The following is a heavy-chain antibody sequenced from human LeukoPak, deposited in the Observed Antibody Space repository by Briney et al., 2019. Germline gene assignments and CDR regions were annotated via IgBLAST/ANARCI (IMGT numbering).Heavy chain of an antibody. CDR3: TRRDDSYKLMNF. D-gene: IGHD5-24*01. CDR1: DDSISTNPYY. Sequence: PSETPTLTCTVSDDSISTNPYYWNRIRQPPGKGLEWVASFHYSGTPYYSPSLNNRISILLDTSKRQFSLKLRSVTASDTAVYSCTRRDDSYKLMNFWGQGTQVIVSS. J-gene: IGHJ4*02. CDR2: FHYSGTP. V-gene: IGHV4-39*01.